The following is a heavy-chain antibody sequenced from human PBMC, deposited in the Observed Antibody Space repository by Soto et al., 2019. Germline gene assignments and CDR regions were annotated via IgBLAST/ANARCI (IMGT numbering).Heavy chain of an antibody. V-gene: IGHV1-18*01. J-gene: IGHJ6*03. CDR3: ARDGWNPPSDYYYYVDV. D-gene: IGHD1-1*01. CDR1: GYTFINYG. CDR2: ISAYNGNT. Sequence: QVQLVQSGAEVKKPGASVKVSCKASGYTFINYGISWVRQAPGQGLEWMGWISAYNGNTNYAQKLQGRVTMNTDTSTSTAYMDLRSLRSVDTAVYYCARDGWNPPSDYYYYVDVWGKGATVTVS.